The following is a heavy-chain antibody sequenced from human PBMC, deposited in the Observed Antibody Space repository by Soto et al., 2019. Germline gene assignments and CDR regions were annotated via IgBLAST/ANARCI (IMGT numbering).Heavy chain of an antibody. Sequence: GGSLRLSCAASGFTFSSYWMHWVRQAPGKGLEWVAVISYDGSEKYYVDSVKGRFTISKDNSKNTLYLQMSSLRPEDTAVYYCAKSLNFYCSSPNCYKYYFDHWGQGTRVTVSS. D-gene: IGHD2-2*02. CDR3: AKSLNFYCSSPNCYKYYFDH. CDR2: ISYDGSEK. J-gene: IGHJ4*02. V-gene: IGHV3-30*18. CDR1: GFTFSSYW.